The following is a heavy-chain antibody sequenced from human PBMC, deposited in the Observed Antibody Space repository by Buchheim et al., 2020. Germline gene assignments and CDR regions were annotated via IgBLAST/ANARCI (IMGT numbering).Heavy chain of an antibody. D-gene: IGHD1-26*01. V-gene: IGHV4-61*01. Sequence: QVQLQESGPGLVKPSETLSLTCTVSGGSISSSSYYWGWIRQPPGKGLEWIGYIYYSGSTNYNPSLKSRVTISVDTSKNQFSLKLSSVTAADTAVYYCAREDTTRLNWFDPWGQGTL. CDR2: IYYSGST. CDR3: AREDTTRLNWFDP. CDR1: GGSISSSSYY. J-gene: IGHJ5*02.